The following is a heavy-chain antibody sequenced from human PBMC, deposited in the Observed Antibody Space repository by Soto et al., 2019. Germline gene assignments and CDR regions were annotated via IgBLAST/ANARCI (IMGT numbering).Heavy chain of an antibody. J-gene: IGHJ5*02. CDR1: GFTFSDHY. CDR2: ITNKANSYTT. CDR3: AMEYVSRGGWFDP. V-gene: IGHV3-72*01. D-gene: IGHD3-10*01. Sequence: EVQLVESGGGLVQPGGSLRLSCAASGFTFSDHYMDWVRQAPGKGLEWVGRITNKANSYTTEYAASVKGRFTISRDDSKNAVCLIVTSRKSADTAVYYWAMEYVSRGGWFDPWGQGTLVIVSS.